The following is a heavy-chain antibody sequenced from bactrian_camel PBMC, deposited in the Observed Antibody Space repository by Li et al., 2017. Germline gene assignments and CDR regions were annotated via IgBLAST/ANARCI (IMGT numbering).Heavy chain of an antibody. Sequence: QVQLVESGGGSVQAGGSLRLSCAASAYTGGPYYMAYFRQAPGKEREGVATITTGTGNTDYADSVKGRFTISRDNAKNTVYLQINGLKSEDTALYYCALDPYTLWVYGSWGQGTQVTVS. J-gene: IGHJ4*01. CDR1: AYTGGPYY. V-gene: IGHV3S1*01. D-gene: IGHD3*01. CDR3: ALDPYTLWVYGS. CDR2: ITTGTGNT.